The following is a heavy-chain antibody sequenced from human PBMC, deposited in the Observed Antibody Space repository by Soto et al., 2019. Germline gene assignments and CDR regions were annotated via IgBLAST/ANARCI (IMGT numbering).Heavy chain of an antibody. CDR1: GYTFSSYD. J-gene: IGHJ4*02. Sequence: QVQLVQSGAEVKKPGASVKVSCKASGYTFSSYDINWVRQATGQGLEWMGWMIPNSGKIGYAQKFQGRLTMTRNTSISTAYMELSSLRSEETAVYYCARIYGDYSGDYWGQGTLVTVSS. D-gene: IGHD4-17*01. CDR3: ARIYGDYSGDY. V-gene: IGHV1-8*01. CDR2: MIPNSGKI.